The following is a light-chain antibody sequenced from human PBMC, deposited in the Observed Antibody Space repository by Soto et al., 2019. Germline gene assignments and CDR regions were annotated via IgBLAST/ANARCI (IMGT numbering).Light chain of an antibody. CDR2: GNS. J-gene: IGLJ3*02. CDR3: QSYGGSLSGWV. V-gene: IGLV1-40*01. CDR1: SSKIGAGYD. Sequence: QSVLTQPPSVSGAPGQRVTISCTGSSSKIGAGYDVHWYQQLPGTAPKRLIYGNSNRPSGVPDRFSGSKSGTSASLAITGLQAEDEADYYCQSYGGSLSGWVFGGGTKVTVL.